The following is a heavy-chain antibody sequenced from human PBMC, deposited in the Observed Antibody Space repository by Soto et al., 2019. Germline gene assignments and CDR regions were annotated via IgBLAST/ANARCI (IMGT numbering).Heavy chain of an antibody. D-gene: IGHD3-22*01. CDR3: ARGSGYYYWDDY. Sequence: GASVKVSCKASGYTFSSYHISWVRQAPGQGLEWMGWINAGNGNTKYSQKFQGRVTITRDTSASTAYMELSSLRSEDTAVYYCARGSGYYYWDDYWGQGTLVTVSS. CDR2: INAGNGNT. J-gene: IGHJ4*02. CDR1: GYTFSSYH. V-gene: IGHV1-3*01.